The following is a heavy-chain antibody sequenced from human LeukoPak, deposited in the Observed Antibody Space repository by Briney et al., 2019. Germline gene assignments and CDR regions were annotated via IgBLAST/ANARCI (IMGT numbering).Heavy chain of an antibody. D-gene: IGHD1-26*01. CDR1: GASISPYN. CDR2: IYYSGST. CDR3: ARGGGSYFWFDP. V-gene: IGHV4-59*01. J-gene: IGHJ5*02. Sequence: SETLSLTCTVSGASISPYNWNWIRQPPGKGLEWIGYIYYSGSTNYNPSLKSRVTISVDTSKNQFSLKLSSVTAADTAVYYCARGGGSYFWFDPWGQETLVTVSS.